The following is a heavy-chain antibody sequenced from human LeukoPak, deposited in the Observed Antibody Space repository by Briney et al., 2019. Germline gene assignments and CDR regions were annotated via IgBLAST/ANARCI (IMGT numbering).Heavy chain of an antibody. CDR2: INPNSGGT. Sequence: ASVKVSCKASGYTFTSYGISWVRQAPGQGLEWMGWINPNSGGTNYAQKFQGRVTMTRDTSISTAYMELSRLRSDDTAVYYCARDLEDYYDSSGSDFDYWGQGTLVTVSS. V-gene: IGHV1-2*02. D-gene: IGHD3-22*01. CDR3: ARDLEDYYDSSGSDFDY. J-gene: IGHJ4*02. CDR1: GYTFTSYG.